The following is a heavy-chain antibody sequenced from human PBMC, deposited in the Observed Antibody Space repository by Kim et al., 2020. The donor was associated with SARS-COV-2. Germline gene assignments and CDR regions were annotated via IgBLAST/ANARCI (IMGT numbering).Heavy chain of an antibody. CDR2: ISWNSGSI. CDR1: GFTFDDYA. D-gene: IGHD1-26*01. J-gene: IGHJ6*02. Sequence: GGSLRLSWAASGFTFDDYAMHWVRQAPGKGLEWVSGISWNSGSIGYADSVKGRFTISRDNAKNSLYLQMNSLRAEDTALYYCAKDIGSSTSPPYYYYYGMDVWGQGTTVTVSS. CDR3: AKDIGSSTSPPYYYYYGMDV. V-gene: IGHV3-9*01.